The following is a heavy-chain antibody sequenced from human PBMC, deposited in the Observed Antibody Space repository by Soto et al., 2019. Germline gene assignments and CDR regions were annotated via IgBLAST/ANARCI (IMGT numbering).Heavy chain of an antibody. CDR3: ARVAPALDY. V-gene: IGHV4-4*02. Sequence: QVQLQESGPGLVKPSETLSLTCAVSGGSISSETWWRWVRQPPGKGLEWIGEIFRSGSTNYNPSPKSRVTLSLNKSKNQFSLKLSSVTAADTAVYYCARVAPALDYWGQGTLVTVSS. CDR1: GGSISSETW. CDR2: IFRSGST. J-gene: IGHJ4*02.